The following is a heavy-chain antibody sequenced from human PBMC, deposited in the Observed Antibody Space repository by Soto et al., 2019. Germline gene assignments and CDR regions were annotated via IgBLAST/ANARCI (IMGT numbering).Heavy chain of an antibody. J-gene: IGHJ6*02. V-gene: IGHV4-39*07. Sequence: SETLSLTCTFSGGSISSSSYCWGWIRQPPGKGLEWIGSIYYSGSTNYNPSLKSRVTISVDTSKNQFSLKLSSVTAADTAVYYCASAWYSSSWYGYGMDVWGQGTTVTVSS. D-gene: IGHD6-13*01. CDR1: GGSISSSSYC. CDR2: IYYSGST. CDR3: ASAWYSSSWYGYGMDV.